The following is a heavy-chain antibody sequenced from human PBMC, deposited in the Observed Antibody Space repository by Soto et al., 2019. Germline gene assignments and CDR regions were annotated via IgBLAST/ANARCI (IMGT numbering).Heavy chain of an antibody. CDR3: ARDRGKGSSFSA. D-gene: IGHD6-13*01. Sequence: SETLSLTCTVSGGSISSYYWSWIRQPPGKGLEWIGYIYYSGSTNYNPSLKSRVTISVDTSKNQFSLKLSSVTAADTAVYYGARDRGKGSSFSAWGQGTLVTVSS. CDR1: GGSISSYY. CDR2: IYYSGST. V-gene: IGHV4-59*01. J-gene: IGHJ5*02.